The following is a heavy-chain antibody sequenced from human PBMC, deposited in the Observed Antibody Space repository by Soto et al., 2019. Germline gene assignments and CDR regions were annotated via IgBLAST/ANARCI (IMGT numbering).Heavy chain of an antibody. J-gene: IGHJ3*02. CDR1: GFTFSSYG. Sequence: QVQLVESGGGVVQPGRSLRLSCAASGFTFSSYGMHWVRQAPGKGLEWVAVISYDGSNKYYADSVKGRFTISRDNSKNTLYLQMNSLRAEDTAVYYCAKDLTYSYGYGAFDIWGQGTMVTVSS. CDR2: ISYDGSNK. V-gene: IGHV3-30*18. D-gene: IGHD5-18*01. CDR3: AKDLTYSYGYGAFDI.